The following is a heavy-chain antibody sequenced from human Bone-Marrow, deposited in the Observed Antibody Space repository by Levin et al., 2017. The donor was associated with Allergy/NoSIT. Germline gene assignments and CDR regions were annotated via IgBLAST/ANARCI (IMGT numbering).Heavy chain of an antibody. CDR3: ARDRTNLYSSGWYDYYYGMDV. CDR1: GGSISSYY. J-gene: IGHJ6*02. D-gene: IGHD6-19*01. V-gene: IGHV4-59*01. Sequence: PSETLSLTCTVSGGSISSYYWSWIRQPPGKGLEWIGYIYYSGSTNYNPSLKSRVTISVDTSKNQFSLKLSSVTAADTAVYYCARDRTNLYSSGWYDYYYGMDVWGQGTTVTVSS. CDR2: IYYSGST.